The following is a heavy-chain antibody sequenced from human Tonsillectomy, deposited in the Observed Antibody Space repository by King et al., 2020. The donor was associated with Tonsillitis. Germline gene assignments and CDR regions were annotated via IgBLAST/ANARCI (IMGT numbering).Heavy chain of an antibody. CDR3: ARVREQWLLSPGLDC. V-gene: IGHV3-30*04. D-gene: IGHD6-19*01. J-gene: IGHJ4*02. CDR2: MSYDGTTK. CDR1: GFIFSRYA. Sequence: VQLVESGGGVVQPGKSLRLSCAASGFIFSRYAMHWVRQAPGKGLEWVAVMSYDGTTKYYADSMKGRFTISRDNSKKALYLQMNTLRSEDTAVYYCARVREQWLLSPGLDCWGQGTLVTVSS.